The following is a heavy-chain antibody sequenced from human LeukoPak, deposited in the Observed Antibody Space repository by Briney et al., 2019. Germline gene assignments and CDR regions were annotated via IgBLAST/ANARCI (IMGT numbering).Heavy chain of an antibody. CDR3: ARDFSSSSSVYYYYYMDV. V-gene: IGHV3-23*01. CDR1: GFTFSSYG. CDR2: ISGSGGST. Sequence: PGGSLRLSCAASGFTFSSYGMSWVRQAPGKGLEWVSAISGSGGSTYYADSVKGRFTISRDNSKNTLYLQMNSLRAEDTAVYYCARDFSSSSSVYYYYYMDVWGKGTTVTVSS. D-gene: IGHD6-6*01. J-gene: IGHJ6*03.